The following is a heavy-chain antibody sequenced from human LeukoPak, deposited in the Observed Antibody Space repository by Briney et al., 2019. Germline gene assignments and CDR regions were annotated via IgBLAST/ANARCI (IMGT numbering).Heavy chain of an antibody. CDR1: GFTFSSYW. J-gene: IGHJ6*03. V-gene: IGHV3-74*01. CDR2: INSDGSST. CDR3: ARDGYGNNYMDV. Sequence: GGSLRLSCAASGFTFSSYWMHWVRQAPGKGLVWVSRINSDGSSTSYADSVKGRFTISRDNSRNTLYLQMSSLRAEDTAVYYCARDGYGNNYMDVWGKGTTVTVSS. D-gene: IGHD1/OR15-1a*01.